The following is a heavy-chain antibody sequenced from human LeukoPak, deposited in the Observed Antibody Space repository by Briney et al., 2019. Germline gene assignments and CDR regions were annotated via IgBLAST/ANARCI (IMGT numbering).Heavy chain of an antibody. CDR2: FDPEDGET. V-gene: IGHV1-24*01. CDR3: ATDLYYYYGMDV. Sequence: ASVKVSCKVSGYTLTELSMHWVRQAPGKGLEWMGGFDPEDGETIYAQKFQGRVTMTEDTSTDTAYMELSSLRSEDTAVYYRATDLYYYYGMDVWGQGTTVTVSS. CDR1: GYTLTELS. J-gene: IGHJ6*02.